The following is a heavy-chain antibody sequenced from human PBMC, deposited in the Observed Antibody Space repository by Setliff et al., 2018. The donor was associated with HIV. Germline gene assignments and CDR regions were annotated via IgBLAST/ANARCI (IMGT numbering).Heavy chain of an antibody. Sequence: ASVKVSCKASGHTFTNVDIHWLRRATGQGLEWMGWMNPKSGVSGYAEKFHGRVTMTRDTSISTAYMELSSLTSEDTAVYYCARVQTMAVAGAQYYYMDVWGKGTTVTVSS. V-gene: IGHV1-8*01. CDR1: GHTFTNVD. CDR3: ARVQTMAVAGAQYYYMDV. J-gene: IGHJ6*03. D-gene: IGHD6-19*01. CDR2: MNPKSGVS.